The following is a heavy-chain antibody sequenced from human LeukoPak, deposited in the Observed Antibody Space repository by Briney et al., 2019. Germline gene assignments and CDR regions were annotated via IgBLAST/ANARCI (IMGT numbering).Heavy chain of an antibody. CDR2: ISYDGSNK. Sequence: GGSLRLSCAASGFTFSSYGMHWVRQAPGKGLEWVAVISYDGSNKYYADSVKGRFTISRDNSKNTLYLQMNSLRAEDTAVYYCARTYGGKRDDYFDYWGQGTLVTVSS. D-gene: IGHD4-23*01. J-gene: IGHJ4*02. CDR1: GFTFSSYG. CDR3: ARTYGGKRDDYFDY. V-gene: IGHV3-30*03.